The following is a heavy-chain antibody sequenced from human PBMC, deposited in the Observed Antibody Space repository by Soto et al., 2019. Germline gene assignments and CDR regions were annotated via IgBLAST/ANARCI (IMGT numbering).Heavy chain of an antibody. CDR3: ASFPVVAATRYGMDV. CDR2: IIPILGIA. Sequence: QVQLVQSGAEVKKPGSSVKVSCKASGGTFSSYTISWVRQAPGQGLEWMGRIIPILGIANYAQKFQGRVTITADKSTSTAYMELSSLRSEDTAVYYCASFPVVAATRYGMDVWGQGTTVTVSS. CDR1: GGTFSSYT. V-gene: IGHV1-69*02. J-gene: IGHJ6*02. D-gene: IGHD2-15*01.